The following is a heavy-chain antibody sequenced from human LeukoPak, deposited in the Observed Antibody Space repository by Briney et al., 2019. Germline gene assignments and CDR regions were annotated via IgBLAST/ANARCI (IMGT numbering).Heavy chain of an antibody. D-gene: IGHD2-21*01. CDR1: GFRFRNFG. V-gene: IGHV3-30*18. Sequence: PGGSLRLSCAASGFRFRNFGMHWVRQAPGKGLEWVAVISHDGTNTYHADSVRGRFTISRDNSKNTLYLQMNSLRPEDTAVYYCAKDPGAVVVQAYYLDHWGQGTLVTVSS. CDR2: ISHDGTNT. CDR3: AKDPGAVVVQAYYLDH. J-gene: IGHJ4*02.